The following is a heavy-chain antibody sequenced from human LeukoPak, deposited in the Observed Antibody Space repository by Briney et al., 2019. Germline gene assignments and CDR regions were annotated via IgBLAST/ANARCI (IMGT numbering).Heavy chain of an antibody. CDR1: GGTFSSYA. CDR2: IIPIFGTA. J-gene: IGHJ5*02. Sequence: ASVKVSCKASGGTFSSYAISWVRQAPGQGLEWMGGIIPIFGTANYAQKFQGRVTMTRNTSISTAYMELSSLRSEDTAVYYCATSPFRRITIFGVVIPVWFDPWGQGTLVTVSS. V-gene: IGHV1-69*05. CDR3: ATSPFRRITIFGVVIPVWFDP. D-gene: IGHD3-3*01.